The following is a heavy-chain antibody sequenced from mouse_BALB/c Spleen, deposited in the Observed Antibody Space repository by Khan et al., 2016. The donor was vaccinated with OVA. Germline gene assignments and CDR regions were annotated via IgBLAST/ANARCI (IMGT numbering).Heavy chain of an antibody. D-gene: IGHD2-4*01. CDR3: ARRGYDYGRGALFAY. Sequence: QVQLKESGPGLVQPSQSLSITCTVSGFSLNNYSVHWVRQSPGKGLEWLGVIWSAGSTDYNAAFISRMTISKDNSRNQIFFSMNSLQPNDTAIYYCARRGYDYGRGALFAYWGQGTLVTVSA. CDR2: IWSAGST. V-gene: IGHV2-2*02. CDR1: GFSLNNYS. J-gene: IGHJ3*01.